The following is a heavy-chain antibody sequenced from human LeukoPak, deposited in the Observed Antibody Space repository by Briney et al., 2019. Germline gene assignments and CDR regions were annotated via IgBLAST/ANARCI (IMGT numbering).Heavy chain of an antibody. CDR2: ISGSDDST. J-gene: IGHJ4*02. V-gene: IGHV3-23*01. CDR1: GFIFSNYA. CDR3: AKNGRYYYGSGSYSDY. Sequence: SGGSLRLSCAASGFIFSNYAMTWVRQAPGKGLEWVSTISGSDDSTFYADSVRGRFTIPRDNSKNTLYLQMNSLRAEDTAVYYCAKNGRYYYGSGSYSDYWGQGTLVTVSS. D-gene: IGHD3-10*01.